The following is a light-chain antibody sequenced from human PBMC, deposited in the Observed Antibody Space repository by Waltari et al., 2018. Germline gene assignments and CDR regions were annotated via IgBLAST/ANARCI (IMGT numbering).Light chain of an antibody. CDR1: QTINNNY. CDR3: QQYATAPMT. CDR2: GAS. J-gene: IGKJ1*01. V-gene: IGKV3-20*01. Sequence: EIVLTQSPGTLSLSPGARATLSCRASQTINNNYLAWYQQKPGQAPRLLIYGASSRASGVPDRFSGSGSGTDFTLTVSRLEPEDFAVYCCQQYATAPMTFGQGTKVEVK.